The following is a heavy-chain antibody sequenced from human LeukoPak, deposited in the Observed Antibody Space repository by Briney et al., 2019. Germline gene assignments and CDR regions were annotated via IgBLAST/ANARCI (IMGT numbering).Heavy chain of an antibody. D-gene: IGHD1-14*01. CDR2: IKTDGNIT. Sequence: GGSLRLSCAASGFTFSTYSMNWVRQVPGTGLVWVSRIKTDGNITSYADSVKGRFTISRDDAKNTLYLQMNSLRAEDTAVYYCARWTTGGVDYWGQGTLVTVSS. CDR3: ARWTTGGVDY. J-gene: IGHJ4*02. V-gene: IGHV3-74*01. CDR1: GFTFSTYS.